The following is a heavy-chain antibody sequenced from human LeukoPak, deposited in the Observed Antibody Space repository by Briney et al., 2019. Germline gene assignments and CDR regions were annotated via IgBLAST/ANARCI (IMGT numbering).Heavy chain of an antibody. V-gene: IGHV3-30-3*01. CDR3: ARDRTRAAMVTKRYYGMDV. CDR1: GFTFSSYA. J-gene: IGHJ6*02. CDR2: ISYDVSNK. Sequence: GRSLTLSCAPAGFTFSSYAMRWVRQAAGNGLEWVADISYDVSNKYYADSVKGRFTISRDHSKHTLYLQMNSPRAEDTALYYCARDRTRAAMVTKRYYGMDVWGQGTTVTVSS. D-gene: IGHD5-18*01.